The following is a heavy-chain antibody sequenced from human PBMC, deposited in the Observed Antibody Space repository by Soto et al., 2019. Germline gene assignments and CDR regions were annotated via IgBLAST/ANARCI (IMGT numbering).Heavy chain of an antibody. Sequence: QVQLQESGPGLVKPSGTLSLTCAVSGGSISSSNWWSWVRQPPGKGLEWIGEIYHSGSTNYNPSLKSRVTISVDKSKTHFSLKLSSVTASDTAVYYCAMGYYGDSLGGFDPWGQGTLVTVSS. CDR1: GGSISSSNW. CDR3: AMGYYGDSLGGFDP. CDR2: IYHSGST. D-gene: IGHD4-17*01. V-gene: IGHV4-4*02. J-gene: IGHJ5*02.